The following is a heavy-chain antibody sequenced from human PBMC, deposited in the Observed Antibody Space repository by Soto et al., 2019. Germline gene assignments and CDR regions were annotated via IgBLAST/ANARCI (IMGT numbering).Heavy chain of an antibody. CDR2: INPNSGGT. D-gene: IGHD6-6*01. CDR3: ARVPSIAAPLYFDY. CDR1: GYTFTGYY. Sequence: ASVKVSCKASGYTFTGYYMHWVRQAPGQGLEWMGWINPNSGGTNYAQKFQGRVTVTRDTSISTAYMELSRLRSDDTAVYYCARVPSIAAPLYFDYWGQGTLVTVSS. V-gene: IGHV1-2*02. J-gene: IGHJ4*02.